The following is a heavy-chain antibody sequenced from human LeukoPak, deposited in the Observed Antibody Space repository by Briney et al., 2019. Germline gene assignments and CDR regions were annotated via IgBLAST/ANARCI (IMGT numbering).Heavy chain of an antibody. CDR2: IIPIFGTA. Sequence: SVKVSCKASGGTFSSYAISWVRQAPGQGLEWMGRIIPIFGTANYAQKFQGRVTITTDESTSTAYMELSSLRSEDTAVYYCARDLSLGRHDDGEPFDSWGQGTLVTVSS. V-gene: IGHV1-69*05. D-gene: IGHD4-17*01. CDR1: GGTFSSYA. J-gene: IGHJ4*02. CDR3: ARDLSLGRHDDGEPFDS.